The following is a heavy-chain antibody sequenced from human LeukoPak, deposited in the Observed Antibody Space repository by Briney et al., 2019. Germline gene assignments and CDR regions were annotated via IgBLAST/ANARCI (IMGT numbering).Heavy chain of an antibody. Sequence: QSGGSLRLSCAASGFTVSSNYMSWVRQAPGKGLEWVSVIYSGGSTYYADSVKGRFTISRDNSKNTLYLQMNSLRAEDTAVYYCATLRDLLWFGELLNWGQGTLVTVSS. V-gene: IGHV3-66*01. CDR1: GFTVSSNY. D-gene: IGHD3-10*01. CDR3: ATLRDLLWFGELLN. CDR2: IYSGGST. J-gene: IGHJ4*02.